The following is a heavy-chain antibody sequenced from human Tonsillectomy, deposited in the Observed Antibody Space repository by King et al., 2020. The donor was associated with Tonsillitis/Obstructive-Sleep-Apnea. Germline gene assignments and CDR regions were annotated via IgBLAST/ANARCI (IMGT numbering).Heavy chain of an antibody. J-gene: IGHJ4*02. CDR3: ALGSDTATALDY. CDR1: GFSLSNSGVS. CDR2: IYWDDDK. V-gene: IGHV2-5*02. Sequence: TLQESGPALVKPTQTLTLTCTFSGFSLSNSGVSVGWVRQPPGKALEWLALIYWDDDKRYSPSLKNRLTLTKDTSKNQVVLTMTNMDPVDTSTYYCALGSDTATALDYWGQGTLVTVSS. D-gene: IGHD5-18*01.